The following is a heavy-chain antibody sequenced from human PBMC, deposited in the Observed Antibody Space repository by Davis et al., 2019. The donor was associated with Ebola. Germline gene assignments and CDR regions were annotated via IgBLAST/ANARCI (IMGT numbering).Heavy chain of an antibody. CDR1: GFTFGDYA. CDR3: TRGKGELDPY. CDR2: IRSKAYGGTT. D-gene: IGHD1-26*01. V-gene: IGHV3-49*04. J-gene: IGHJ4*02. Sequence: GESLKISCTASGFTFGDYAMSWVRQAPGKGLEWVGFIRSKAYGGTTEYAASVKGRFTISRHDSKSIAYLQMNSLKTEDTAVYYCTRGKGELDPYWGQGTLVTVSS.